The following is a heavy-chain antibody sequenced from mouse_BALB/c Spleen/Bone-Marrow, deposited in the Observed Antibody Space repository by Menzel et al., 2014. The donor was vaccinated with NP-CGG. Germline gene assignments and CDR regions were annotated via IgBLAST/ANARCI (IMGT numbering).Heavy chain of an antibody. CDR2: IWSGGST. CDR3: ASNWGYAMDY. V-gene: IGHV2-2*02. D-gene: IGHD4-1*01. CDR1: GFSLTSYG. Sequence: VHLVESGPGLVQPSQSLSITCTVSGFSLTSYGVHWVRQSPGKGLEWLGVIWSGGSTDYNAAFISRLSISKDNSKSQVFFKMNSLQANDTAIYYCASNWGYAMDYWGQGTSVTVSS. J-gene: IGHJ4*01.